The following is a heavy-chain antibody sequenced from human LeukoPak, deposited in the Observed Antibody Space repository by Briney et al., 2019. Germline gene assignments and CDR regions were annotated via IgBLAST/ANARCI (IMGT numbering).Heavy chain of an antibody. CDR1: GNSISRGYQ. Sequence: SPSETLSLTCFVSGNSISRGYQWGWIRQPPGKGLEWIGNVYHTGSTSFNPSLQSRVNISVDTSKNQFSLKLTSVTAADTAVYYCARADYSGTYYFDYWGQGTLVTVSS. V-gene: IGHV4-38-2*02. D-gene: IGHD1-26*01. CDR2: VYHTGST. CDR3: ARADYSGTYYFDY. J-gene: IGHJ4*02.